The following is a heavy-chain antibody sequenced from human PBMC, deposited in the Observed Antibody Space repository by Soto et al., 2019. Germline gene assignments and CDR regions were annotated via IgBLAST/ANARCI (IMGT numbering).Heavy chain of an antibody. D-gene: IGHD6-13*01. V-gene: IGHV1-69*02. CDR3: ASFSSSWYSGY. J-gene: IGHJ4*02. Sequence: ASVKVSCKASGGTFSSYTISWVRQAPGQGLEWMGRIIPILGIANYAQKFQGRVTITADKSTSTAYMELSSLRSEDTAVYYCASFSSSWYSGYWGQGTLVTVSS. CDR2: IIPILGIA. CDR1: GGTFSSYT.